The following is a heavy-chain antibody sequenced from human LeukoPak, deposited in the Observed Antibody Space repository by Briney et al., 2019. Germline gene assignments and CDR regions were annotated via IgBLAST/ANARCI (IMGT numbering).Heavy chain of an antibody. CDR3: ARLRWERGALDY. CDR1: GYTFTGYF. V-gene: IGHV1-2*02. CDR2: INPNNGDT. D-gene: IGHD1-26*01. J-gene: IGHJ4*02. Sequence: ASVKVSCKAAGYTFTGYFMDWVRQAPGQGLEWMGEINPNNGDTKFAQKFEGRVTMNRDTSITTAYMELSSLKSDDTAVYYCARLRWERGALDYWGQGTPVTVSS.